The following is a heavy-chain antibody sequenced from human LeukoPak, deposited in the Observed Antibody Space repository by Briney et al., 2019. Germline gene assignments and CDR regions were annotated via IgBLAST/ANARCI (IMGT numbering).Heavy chain of an antibody. Sequence: KPSETLSLTCAVYGGSFSGYYWSWIRQPPGKGLEWIGEINHSGSTNYNPSLKSRVTISVDTSKNQFSLKLSSVTAADTAVYYCARRYYGSGSYYALWGQGTLVTVSS. CDR3: ARRYYGSGSYYAL. D-gene: IGHD3-10*01. CDR1: GGSFSGYY. CDR2: INHSGST. J-gene: IGHJ4*02. V-gene: IGHV4-34*01.